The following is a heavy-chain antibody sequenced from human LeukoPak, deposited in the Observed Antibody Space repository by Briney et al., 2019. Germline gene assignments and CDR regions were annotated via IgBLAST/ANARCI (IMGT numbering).Heavy chain of an antibody. CDR2: FGTSGII. CDR1: GFSVHTYD. CDR3: AGYGFYPY. J-gene: IGHJ4*02. V-gene: IGHV3-48*01. Sequence: GGSLRLSCAASGFSVHTYDMHWVRQAPGEGPEWIEYFGTSGIIYYGASVRGRFTISRDSDKNSLFPQMNSLRVDDTAIYYCAGYGFYPYWGQGTPVIVSS. D-gene: IGHD2/OR15-2a*01.